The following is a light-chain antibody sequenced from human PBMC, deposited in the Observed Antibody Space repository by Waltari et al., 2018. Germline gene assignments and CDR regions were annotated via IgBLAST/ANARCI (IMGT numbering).Light chain of an antibody. CDR1: QGINSY. Sequence: DIQLTQSPSFLSASVGDRVTITCRASQGINSYLAWYQQNPGKAPKLLIYAASTLQSGVPSMFSGSESGTEFTLTISSLQPEDFATYYCQQLHTYPITFGQGTLLEIK. CDR3: QQLHTYPIT. V-gene: IGKV1-9*01. J-gene: IGKJ5*01. CDR2: AAS.